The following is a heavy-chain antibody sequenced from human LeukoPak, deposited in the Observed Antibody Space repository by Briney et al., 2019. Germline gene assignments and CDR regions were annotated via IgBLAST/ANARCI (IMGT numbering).Heavy chain of an antibody. CDR1: GFTFSSYN. CDR3: AGDKTTGGWYEFDY. J-gene: IGHJ4*02. CDR2: ISSSSRTI. Sequence: GGSLRLSCAASGFTFSSYNMNWVRQAPGKGLEWVSYISSSSRTIYYADSVKGRFTISRDTSKNTVSLQMNSLRAEDTAVYYCAGDKTTGGWYEFDYWGQGTLVTVSS. D-gene: IGHD6-19*01. V-gene: IGHV3-48*01.